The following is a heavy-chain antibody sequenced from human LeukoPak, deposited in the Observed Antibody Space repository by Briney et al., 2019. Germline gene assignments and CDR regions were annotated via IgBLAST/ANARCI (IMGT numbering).Heavy chain of an antibody. CDR3: AGTSRGLSGHVTPWQYYGMDV. J-gene: IGHJ6*04. CDR2: INHSGST. D-gene: IGHD5-12*01. Sequence: SETLSLTCAVYGESFSGYYWSWIRQPPGKGLEWIGEINHSGSTNYNPSLKSRVTISVDTSKNQFSLKLSSVTAADTAVYYCAGTSRGLSGHVTPWQYYGMDVWGKGTTVTVSS. V-gene: IGHV4-34*01. CDR1: GESFSGYY.